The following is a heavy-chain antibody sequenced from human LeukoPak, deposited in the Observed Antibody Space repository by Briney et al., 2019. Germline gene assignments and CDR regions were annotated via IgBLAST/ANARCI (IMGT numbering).Heavy chain of an antibody. J-gene: IGHJ6*02. CDR3: AASYSSGWYHYYYYYGMDV. Sequence: PSETLSLTCTVSGASINSYYWSWIRQPPGKGLEWLGYIYYSGITNYNPSLKSRVTISVDTSKNQFSLKLSSVTAADTAVYYCAASYSSGWYHYYYYYGMDVWGQGTTVTVSS. V-gene: IGHV4-59*12. D-gene: IGHD6-19*01. CDR1: GASINSYY. CDR2: IYYSGIT.